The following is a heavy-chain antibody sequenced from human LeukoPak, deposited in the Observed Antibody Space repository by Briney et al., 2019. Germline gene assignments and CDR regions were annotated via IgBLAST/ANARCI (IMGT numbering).Heavy chain of an antibody. V-gene: IGHV3-48*02. CDR3: ARDLSPGSYSFDY. Sequence: GGSLRLSCAASGFTFRNYSMNWVRQAPGKGLEWVSYISTRSRTIYYADSVKGRFTISRDNAKNSLYLQMNSLRDEDTAVYYCARDLSPGSYSFDYWGQGTLVTVSS. CDR2: ISTRSRTI. J-gene: IGHJ4*02. D-gene: IGHD1-26*01. CDR1: GFTFRNYS.